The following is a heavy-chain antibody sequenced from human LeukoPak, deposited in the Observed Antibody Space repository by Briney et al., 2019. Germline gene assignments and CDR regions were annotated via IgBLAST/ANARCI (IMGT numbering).Heavy chain of an antibody. CDR1: GFTFSSYA. CDR2: ISSSGSTI. J-gene: IGHJ4*02. Sequence: GGSLRLSCAASGFTFSSYAMRWVRQAPGKGLEWVSYISSSGSTIYYADSVKGRFTISRDNAKNSLYLQMNSLRAEDTAVYYCARDSRIGSGFDYWGQGTLVTVSS. CDR3: ARDSRIGSGFDY. V-gene: IGHV3-48*03. D-gene: IGHD1-26*01.